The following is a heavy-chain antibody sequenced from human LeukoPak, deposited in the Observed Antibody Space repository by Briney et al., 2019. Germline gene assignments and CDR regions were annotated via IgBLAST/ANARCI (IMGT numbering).Heavy chain of an antibody. Sequence: GGSLRLSCAASGFMFNSYGMHWVRQAPGKGLEWLALITRGGTNIYFGDFVKGRFTTSRDNSKNTVYLQMNALRPEDTATYYCAKVGKGQVVDAFDVWGQGTMVTVSP. V-gene: IGHV3-30*18. CDR3: AKVGKGQVVDAFDV. D-gene: IGHD2-15*01. CDR1: GFMFNSYG. CDR2: ITRGGTNI. J-gene: IGHJ3*01.